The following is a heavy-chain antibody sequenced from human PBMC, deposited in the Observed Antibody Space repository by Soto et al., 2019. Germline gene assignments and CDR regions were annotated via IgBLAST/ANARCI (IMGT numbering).Heavy chain of an antibody. CDR2: INPSGGST. V-gene: IGHV1-46*01. Sequence: ASVKVSCKASGSTFTSYYIHWVRQAPGQGLEWMGIINPSGGSTSYAQKFQGRVTMTRDTSTSTVYMELSSLRSEDTAVYYCARDLSSGWYLGDYWGQGTLVTVSS. CDR3: ARDLSSGWYLGDY. D-gene: IGHD6-19*01. CDR1: GSTFTSYY. J-gene: IGHJ4*02.